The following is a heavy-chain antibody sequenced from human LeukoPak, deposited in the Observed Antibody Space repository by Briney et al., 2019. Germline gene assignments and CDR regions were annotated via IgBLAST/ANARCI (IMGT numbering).Heavy chain of an antibody. J-gene: IGHJ6*03. CDR3: AREVYYYDSSGYYQYYYYYMDV. CDR1: GGSFSGYY. V-gene: IGHV4-34*01. Sequence: PSETLSLTCAVYGGSFSGYYWSWIRQPPGKGLEWIGEINHSGSTNYNPSLKSRVTISVDTSKNQFSLKLSSVTAADTAAYYCAREVYYYDSSGYYQYYYYYMDVWGKGTTVTVSS. D-gene: IGHD3-22*01. CDR2: INHSGST.